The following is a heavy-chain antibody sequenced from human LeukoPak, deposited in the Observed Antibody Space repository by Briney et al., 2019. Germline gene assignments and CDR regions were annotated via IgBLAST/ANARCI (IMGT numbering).Heavy chain of an antibody. CDR2: IYYSGST. J-gene: IGHJ4*02. D-gene: IGHD3-22*01. CDR3: ATSSGYYFQPFDY. V-gene: IGHV4-61*01. CDR1: GGSVSSGSYY. Sequence: SETLSPTCTVSGGSVSSGSYYWSWIRQPPGKGLEWIGYIYYSGSTNYNPSLKSRVTISVDTSKNQFSLKLSSATAADTAVYYCATSSGYYFQPFDYWGQGTLVTVSS.